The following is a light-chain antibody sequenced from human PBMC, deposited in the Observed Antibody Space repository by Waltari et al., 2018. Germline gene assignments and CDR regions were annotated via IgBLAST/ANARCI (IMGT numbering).Light chain of an antibody. Sequence: DIQMTQSPSTLSASVGDRVTITCRASQSIGSWLAWYQQKPGKAPKLQIYKASTLLSGVPSRFSGSGSGTEFTPNISSLQPDDFATYYYQQYNSYSVTFGPGTKVDIK. J-gene: IGKJ3*01. CDR1: QSIGSW. CDR3: QQYNSYSVT. V-gene: IGKV1-5*03. CDR2: KAS.